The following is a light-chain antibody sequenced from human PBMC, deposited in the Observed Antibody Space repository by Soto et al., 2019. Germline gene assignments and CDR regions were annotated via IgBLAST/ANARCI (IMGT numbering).Light chain of an antibody. Sequence: EIVLTQSPATLSLSPGERATLSCRASQSVSSYLAWYQQKPGQAPRLLIYDASNRATGIPARFSGSGSGTDFTLTISSLEPEDFAVYYCQQRSNWPPTFGPGIKVDIE. V-gene: IGKV3-11*01. CDR3: QQRSNWPPT. CDR1: QSVSSY. J-gene: IGKJ3*01. CDR2: DAS.